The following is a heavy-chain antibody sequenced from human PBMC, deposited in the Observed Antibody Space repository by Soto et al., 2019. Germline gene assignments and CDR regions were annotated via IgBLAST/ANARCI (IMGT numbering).Heavy chain of an antibody. V-gene: IGHV3-21*01. CDR3: AREGSTKNDYGDYVAPLSGYMDV. Sequence: GGSLRLSCAASGFTFSSYSMNWVRQAPGKGLEWVSSISSSSSYIYYADSVKGRFTISRDNAKNSLYLQMNSLRAEDTAVYYCAREGSTKNDYGDYVAPLSGYMDVWGKGTTVTVSS. D-gene: IGHD4-17*01. J-gene: IGHJ6*03. CDR2: ISSSSSYI. CDR1: GFTFSSYS.